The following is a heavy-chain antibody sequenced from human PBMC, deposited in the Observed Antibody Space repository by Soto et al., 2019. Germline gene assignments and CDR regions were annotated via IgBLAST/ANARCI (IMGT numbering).Heavy chain of an antibody. CDR1: GFTFSSYW. Sequence: EVQLVESGGGLDQHGGSLRLSCATSGFTFSSYWMHWVRQVPGKGLLWVSRIDEYGNTINYADSVRGRFTISRDNARNTLYLEMNSLRAEDTALYYCTRDIGGKGAYWGPGTLVTVSS. D-gene: IGHD3-10*01. CDR2: IDEYGNTI. V-gene: IGHV3-74*01. CDR3: TRDIGGKGAY. J-gene: IGHJ4*02.